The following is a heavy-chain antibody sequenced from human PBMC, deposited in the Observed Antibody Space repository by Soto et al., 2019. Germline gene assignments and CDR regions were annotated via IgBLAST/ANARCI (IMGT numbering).Heavy chain of an antibody. CDR3: AKRTTGWYFDL. CDR2: ISGSGDST. J-gene: IGHJ2*01. V-gene: IGHV3-23*01. Sequence: EVQLLESGGGLVQPGGSLRLSCAASGFTFSSYAMSWVRQAPGKGLEWVSIISGSGDSTYYADSVKGRFTISRDNSKNTLYMQMNSLRAEDTAVYYCAKRTTGWYFDLWGRGTLVTVSS. CDR1: GFTFSSYA.